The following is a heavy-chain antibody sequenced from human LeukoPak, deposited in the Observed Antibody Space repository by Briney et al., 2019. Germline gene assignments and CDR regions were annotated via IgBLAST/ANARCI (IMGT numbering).Heavy chain of an antibody. J-gene: IGHJ3*02. V-gene: IGHV1-69*01. D-gene: IGHD6-13*01. CDR1: GGTFSSYA. CDR2: IIPIFGTA. Sequence: ASVKVSCKASGGTFSSYAISWVRQAPGQGLEWMGGIIPIFGTANYAQKFQGRVTITADESTSTAYMELSSLRSEDTAVYYCARAQGIAAAAWYAFDIWGQGTMVTVSS. CDR3: ARAQGIAAAAWYAFDI.